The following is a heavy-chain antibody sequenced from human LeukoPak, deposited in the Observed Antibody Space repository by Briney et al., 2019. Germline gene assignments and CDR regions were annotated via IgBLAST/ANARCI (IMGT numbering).Heavy chain of an antibody. D-gene: IGHD6-13*01. Sequence: GGSLRLSCAASGFSFSSYTMNWVRQAPGKGLEYVSAISSHGGSTYYADSVKGRFIISRDNSKNTLYLQVSSLRAEDTAVYYCAIAASGTLADYWGQGTLVTVSS. CDR3: AIAASGTLADY. CDR2: ISSHGGST. J-gene: IGHJ4*02. V-gene: IGHV3-64D*09. CDR1: GFSFSSYT.